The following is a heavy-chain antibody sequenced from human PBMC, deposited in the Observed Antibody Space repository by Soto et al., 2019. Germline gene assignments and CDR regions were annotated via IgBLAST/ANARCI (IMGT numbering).Heavy chain of an antibody. CDR1: GFTFRTYG. Sequence: QVQVVESGGGVVQPGRSLRLSCAASGFTFRTYGMHWVRQAPGKGLEWVVVMSNDGSNEYYADSVKGRFTISRDNSKNTLYLQMSSLRTDDTAVYYCAKGAAAGTYYYGMDVWGQGTTVTVSS. D-gene: IGHD6-13*01. CDR3: AKGAAAGTYYYGMDV. V-gene: IGHV3-30*18. J-gene: IGHJ6*02. CDR2: MSNDGSNE.